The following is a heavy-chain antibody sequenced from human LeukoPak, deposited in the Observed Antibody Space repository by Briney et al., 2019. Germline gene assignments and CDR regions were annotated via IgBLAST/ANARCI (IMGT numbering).Heavy chain of an antibody. D-gene: IGHD6-13*01. CDR3: ARGRSAAGYYMDV. J-gene: IGHJ6*03. CDR2: IWYDGSNK. Sequence: GGSLRLSCAASGFTFSSYGTHWVRQAPGKGLEWVAVIWYDGSNKYYADSVKGRFTISRDNSKNTLYLQMNSLRAEDTAVYYCARGRSAAGYYMDVWGKGTTVTVSS. V-gene: IGHV3-33*01. CDR1: GFTFSSYG.